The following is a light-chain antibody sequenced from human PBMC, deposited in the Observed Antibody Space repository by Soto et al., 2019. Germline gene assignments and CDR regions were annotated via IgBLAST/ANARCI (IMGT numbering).Light chain of an antibody. V-gene: IGLV2-8*01. CDR3: SSYACTKKYII. Sequence: QSALTQPPSASGSPGQSVTISCTGTSSDVGAYNFVSWYQQHPGQAPKLMISEVTERPSGVPDRFSGSKSGNTASLTVSGLQAEDEADYYCSSYACTKKYIIFGGGTKLTVL. CDR2: EVT. CDR1: SSDVGAYNF. J-gene: IGLJ2*01.